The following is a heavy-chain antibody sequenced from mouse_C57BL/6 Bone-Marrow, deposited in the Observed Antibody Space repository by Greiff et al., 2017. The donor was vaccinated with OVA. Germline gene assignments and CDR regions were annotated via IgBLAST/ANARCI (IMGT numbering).Heavy chain of an antibody. Sequence: QVQLQQPGAELVKPGASVKMSCKASGYTFTSYWITWVKQRPGQGLEWIGDIYPGSGSTNYNEKFKSKATLTVDTSSSTAYMQLSSLTSEDSAVYYCARESYYGSSFWFAYWGQGTLVTVSA. V-gene: IGHV1-55*01. J-gene: IGHJ3*01. D-gene: IGHD1-1*01. CDR1: GYTFTSYW. CDR3: ARESYYGSSFWFAY. CDR2: IYPGSGST.